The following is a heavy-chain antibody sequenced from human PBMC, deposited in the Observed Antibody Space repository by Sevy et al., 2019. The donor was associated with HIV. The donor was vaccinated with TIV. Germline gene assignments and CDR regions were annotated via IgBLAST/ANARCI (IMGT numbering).Heavy chain of an antibody. Sequence: SETLSLTCTVSGGSISSSNYYWGWIRQPPGKGLEWIGSIYYSGSTYYNPSLKSRVTISVDTSKNQFSLKLSSVTAADTAVYYCARHYYGSGSYYFYYYMDVWGKGTTVTVSS. CDR2: IYYSGST. CDR1: GGSISSSNYY. D-gene: IGHD3-10*01. V-gene: IGHV4-39*01. CDR3: ARHYYGSGSYYFYYYMDV. J-gene: IGHJ6*03.